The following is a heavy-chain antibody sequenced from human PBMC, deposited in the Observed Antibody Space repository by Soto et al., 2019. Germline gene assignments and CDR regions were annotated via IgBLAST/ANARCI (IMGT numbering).Heavy chain of an antibody. D-gene: IGHD4-4*01. CDR3: AGCNYDY. CDR1: GFTFSFNS. CDR2: ISQSAGGHT. V-gene: IGHV3-23*01. J-gene: IGHJ4*01. Sequence: GRSVRFSCAASGFTFSFNSMNWVGPGPGKAREGVSAISQSAGGHTYCAHSVKGRFTISRDDSTNTVYLQMDSLSPEDTAQDCSAGCNYDYWGHGTQVTVSS.